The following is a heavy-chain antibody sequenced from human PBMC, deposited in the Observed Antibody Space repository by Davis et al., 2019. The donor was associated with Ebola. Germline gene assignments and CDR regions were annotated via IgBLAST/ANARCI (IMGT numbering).Heavy chain of an antibody. J-gene: IGHJ2*01. CDR1: KSTFSTYA. D-gene: IGHD2-21*02. CDR2: ISNDGSSQ. CDR3: AKLATEVHYIYWYFDL. V-gene: IGHV3-30*18. Sequence: GGSLRLSCVGSKSTFSTYAMHWVRQAPGKGREWVAGISNDGSSQKYADSLKGRFTTSRDNSDNTVYLQMNSLRIDDTAVYYCAKLATEVHYIYWYFDLWGRGTLVTVSS.